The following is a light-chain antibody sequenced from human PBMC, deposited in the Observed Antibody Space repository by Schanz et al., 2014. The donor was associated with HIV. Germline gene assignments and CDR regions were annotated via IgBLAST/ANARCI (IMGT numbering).Light chain of an antibody. CDR2: NTY. CDR3: ASWDDSLNGWV. J-gene: IGLJ3*02. Sequence: QSVLTQPPSASGTPGQRVTISCSGSSSTFRSNAVNWYQQLPGTAPKLLIYNTYHRPSGVPDRFSGSQSGTSASLAISGLQSEDEGDYYCASWDDSLNGWVFGGGTKLTVL. CDR1: SSTFRSNA. V-gene: IGLV1-44*01.